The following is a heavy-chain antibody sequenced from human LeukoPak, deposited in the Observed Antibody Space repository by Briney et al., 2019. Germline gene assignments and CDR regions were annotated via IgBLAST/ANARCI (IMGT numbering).Heavy chain of an antibody. CDR2: ISGSGGST. J-gene: IGHJ4*02. V-gene: IGHV3-23*01. CDR3: AKGPSHYGDYYFDY. CDR1: GFTFSSYA. Sequence: GGSLRLSCAASGFTFSSYAMSWVRQTPGKGLEWVSAISGSGGSTYYADSVKGRFTISRDNSKNTLYLQMNSLRAEDTAVYYCAKGPSHYGDYYFDYWGQGPRSPSPQ. D-gene: IGHD4-17*01.